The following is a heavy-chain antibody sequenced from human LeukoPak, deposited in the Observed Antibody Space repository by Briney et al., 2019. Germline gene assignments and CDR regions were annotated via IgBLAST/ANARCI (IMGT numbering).Heavy chain of an antibody. V-gene: IGHV4-59*01. Sequence: SGTLSLTCTVSGGSISSYYWSWIRQPPGKTLEWIGYIYNSGSTSYNPALKSRVTISVDKSKNQISLKLSSVTAADTAVYYCGRDVGSGHNHWGQGTLVTVSP. CDR1: GGSISSYY. CDR2: IYNSGST. CDR3: GRDVGSGHNH. J-gene: IGHJ5*02. D-gene: IGHD2-15*01.